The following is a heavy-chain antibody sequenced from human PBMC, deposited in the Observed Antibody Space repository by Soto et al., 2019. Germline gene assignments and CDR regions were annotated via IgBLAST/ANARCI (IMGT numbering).Heavy chain of an antibody. CDR3: ATRYSYVHF. CDR1: GYAFTGYY. Sequence: ASVKVVCKYSGYAFTGYYIHWVRQAHGQGLEWMGWINPNSGDTNYAQKFQGRVTMTRDTSFSTAYMGLSSLRSDDTAVYYCATRYSYVHFWCQGTLVTVSS. D-gene: IGHD5-18*01. J-gene: IGHJ4*02. V-gene: IGHV1-2*02. CDR2: INPNSGDT.